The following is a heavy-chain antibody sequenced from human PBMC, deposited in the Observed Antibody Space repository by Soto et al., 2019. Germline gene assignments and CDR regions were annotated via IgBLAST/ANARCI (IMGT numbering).Heavy chain of an antibody. J-gene: IGHJ4*02. CDR1: GGSISSGAYY. Sequence: QVQLQESGPGLVKPSQTLSLTCTVSGGSISSGAYYWSWVRQPPGKGLGWIGYIYYSGSTYYNPSLKSRVTISVDTSKNQFSRKLSSVTATDTAVYYCARDNYGDTYYFDYWGQGTLVTVSS. CDR2: IYYSGST. CDR3: ARDNYGDTYYFDY. V-gene: IGHV4-30-4*01. D-gene: IGHD4-17*01.